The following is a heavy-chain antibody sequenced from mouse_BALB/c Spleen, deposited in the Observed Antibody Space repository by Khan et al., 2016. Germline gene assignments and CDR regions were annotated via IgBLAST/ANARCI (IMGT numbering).Heavy chain of an antibody. CDR1: GFNIKDTY. CDR3: ARCYGSSTWFAY. D-gene: IGHD1-1*01. Sequence: EVQLQESGAELVKPGASVKLSCTASGFNIKDTYMHWVKQRPEQGLEWIGRIDPANGNTKYDPKFQGKATITADTSSNTAYLQLSSLTSEDTAVYYCARCYGSSTWFAYWGQGALVTVAA. V-gene: IGHV14-3*02. J-gene: IGHJ3*01. CDR2: IDPANGNT.